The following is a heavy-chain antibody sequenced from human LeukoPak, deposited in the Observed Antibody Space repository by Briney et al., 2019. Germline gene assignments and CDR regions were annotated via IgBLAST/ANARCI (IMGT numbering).Heavy chain of an antibody. CDR2: IYYSGSA. D-gene: IGHD6-19*01. Sequence: SETLSLTCTVSGGSISSYYWSWIRQPPGKGLEWIGCIYYSGSANYNPSLKSRVTISVDTSKNQFSLKLSSVTAADTAVYYCARDRGYSSGPYDYWGQGTLVTVSS. CDR3: ARDRGYSSGPYDY. V-gene: IGHV4-59*01. CDR1: GGSISSYY. J-gene: IGHJ4*02.